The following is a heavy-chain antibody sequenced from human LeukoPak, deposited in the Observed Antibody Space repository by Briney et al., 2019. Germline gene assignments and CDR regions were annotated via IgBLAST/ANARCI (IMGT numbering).Heavy chain of an antibody. V-gene: IGHV1-2*02. CDR3: AQEEYSGSSGDY. Sequence: ASVKVSCKASGYTFTGYYMHWVRQAPGQGLEWMGWINPNSGGTNYAQKFQGRVTITADESTSTAYMELSSLRSEDTAVYYCAQEEYSGSSGDYWGQGTLVTVSS. J-gene: IGHJ4*02. D-gene: IGHD1-26*01. CDR2: INPNSGGT. CDR1: GYTFTGYY.